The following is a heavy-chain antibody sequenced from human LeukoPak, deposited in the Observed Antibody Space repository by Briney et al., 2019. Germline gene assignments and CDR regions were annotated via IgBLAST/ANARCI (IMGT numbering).Heavy chain of an antibody. CDR1: GGSFSGYY. V-gene: IGHV4-34*01. D-gene: IGHD3-3*01. CDR2: INHSGST. Sequence: SETLSLTCAVYGGSFSGYYWGWIRQPPGKGLEWIGEINHSGSTNYNPSLKSRVTISVDTSKNQFSLKLSSVTAADTAVYYCAREYYDFWSRRMDVWGQGTTVTVSS. J-gene: IGHJ6*02. CDR3: AREYYDFWSRRMDV.